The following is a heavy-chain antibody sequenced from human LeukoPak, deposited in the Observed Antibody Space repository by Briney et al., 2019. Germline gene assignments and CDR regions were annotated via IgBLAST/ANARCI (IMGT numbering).Heavy chain of an antibody. V-gene: IGHV3-9*01. CDR3: AKVSASGTREGHFDY. CDR2: ISWNSGII. D-gene: IGHD6-13*01. J-gene: IGHJ4*02. CDR1: GFTFDDYA. Sequence: GGSLRLSCAVSGFTFDDYAMHWVRQVPGKGLKWVSSISWNSGIIGYADSVKGRFTISRDNAKNSLCLQINNLRVEDTALYYCAKVSASGTREGHFDYWGQGTLVIVSS.